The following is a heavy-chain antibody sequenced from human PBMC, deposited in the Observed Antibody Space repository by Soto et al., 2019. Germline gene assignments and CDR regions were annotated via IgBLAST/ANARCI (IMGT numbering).Heavy chain of an antibody. CDR3: ARKSPGYYDSSGYYSYYFDY. J-gene: IGHJ4*02. V-gene: IGHV1-46*03. CDR2: INPSGGST. Sequence: ASVKVSCKASGYTFTSYYMHWVRQAPGQGLEWMGIINPSGGSTSYAQKFQGRVTMTRDTSTSTVYMELSSLRSEDTAVYYCARKSPGYYDSSGYYSYYFDYWGQGTLVTVSS. D-gene: IGHD3-22*01. CDR1: GYTFTSYY.